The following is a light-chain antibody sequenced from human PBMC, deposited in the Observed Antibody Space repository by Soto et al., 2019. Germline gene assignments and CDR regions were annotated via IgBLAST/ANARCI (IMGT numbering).Light chain of an antibody. J-gene: IGKJ1*01. CDR2: DAS. V-gene: IGKV1-5*01. CDR1: QSISSW. Sequence: DIPMTQSPSTLSASVGDRVTITCRASQSISSWLAWYQQKPGKAPKLLIYDASSLESGVPSRFSGSGSGTDFTLTISSLQPDDFATYYCQHYNSYSPAFGQGTKVEVK. CDR3: QHYNSYSPA.